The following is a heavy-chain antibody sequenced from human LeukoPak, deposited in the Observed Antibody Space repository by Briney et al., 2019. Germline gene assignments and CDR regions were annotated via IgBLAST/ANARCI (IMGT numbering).Heavy chain of an antibody. V-gene: IGHV1-2*02. Sequence: ASVKVSCKASGYTFTGYYMHWVRQAPGQGLEWMGWINPNSGGTNYAQKFQGRVTMTKDTSISTAYMELSRPRSDDTAVYYCARTLGYNWFDPWGQGTLVTVSS. J-gene: IGHJ5*02. D-gene: IGHD3-10*01. CDR2: INPNSGGT. CDR3: ARTLGYNWFDP. CDR1: GYTFTGYY.